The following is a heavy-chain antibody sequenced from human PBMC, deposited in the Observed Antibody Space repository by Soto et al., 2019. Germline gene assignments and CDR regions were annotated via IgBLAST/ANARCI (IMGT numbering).Heavy chain of an antibody. J-gene: IGHJ3*02. CDR1: GGTCSSYA. CDR2: IIPIFGTA. Sequence: QVQLVQSGAEVKKPGSSVKVSCKASGGTCSSYAISWVRQAPGQGLEWMGGIIPIFGTANYAQKFQGRVTITADESMSTAYMELSSLRSEDTAVYYCARDRPWELGQGAFDIWGQGTMVTVSS. D-gene: IGHD1-26*01. V-gene: IGHV1-69*01. CDR3: ARDRPWELGQGAFDI.